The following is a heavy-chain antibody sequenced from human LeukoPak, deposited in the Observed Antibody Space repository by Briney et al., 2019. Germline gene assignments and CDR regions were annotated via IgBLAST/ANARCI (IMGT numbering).Heavy chain of an antibody. Sequence: GESLKISCKGSGYSFTSYWIGWVRQMPGKGLEWMGIIYPGDSDTRYSPSFQGQVTISADKSISTAYLQWSSLKASDTAMYYCARLGLTLGRLNWFDHWGQGTLVTVSS. CDR2: IYPGDSDT. D-gene: IGHD7-27*01. J-gene: IGHJ5*02. V-gene: IGHV5-51*01. CDR1: GYSFTSYW. CDR3: ARLGLTLGRLNWFDH.